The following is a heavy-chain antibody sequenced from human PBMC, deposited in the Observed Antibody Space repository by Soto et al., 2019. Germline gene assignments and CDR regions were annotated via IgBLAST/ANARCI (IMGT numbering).Heavy chain of an antibody. D-gene: IGHD3-3*01. CDR3: AKDPFYGMVLYYFDY. J-gene: IGHJ4*02. Sequence: QVQLVESGGGVVQPGGSLRLSCAVSGFTFTAFGMNWVRQSPGKGLEWIATVSYDGRNTKYADSVTGRFTISRDNSQSILYLHMNSLKPDDTAVYFCAKDPFYGMVLYYFDYWGQGTLVTVSS. CDR1: GFTFTAFG. V-gene: IGHV3-30*18. CDR2: VSYDGRNT.